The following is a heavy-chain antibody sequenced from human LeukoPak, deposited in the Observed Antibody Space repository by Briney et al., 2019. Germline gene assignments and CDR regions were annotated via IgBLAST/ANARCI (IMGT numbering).Heavy chain of an antibody. J-gene: IGHJ4*02. D-gene: IGHD6-19*01. CDR1: GFTFDEYA. Sequence: SGGSLRLSCAASGFTFDEYAMHWVRQAPGKGLEWVSLISGDGGSTYYADSVKGRFTISRDNSKNSLYLQMNSLSTEDTALYYCAKGGSGWSYYFDFWGQGTLVTVPS. CDR3: AKGGSGWSYYFDF. CDR2: ISGDGGST. V-gene: IGHV3-43*02.